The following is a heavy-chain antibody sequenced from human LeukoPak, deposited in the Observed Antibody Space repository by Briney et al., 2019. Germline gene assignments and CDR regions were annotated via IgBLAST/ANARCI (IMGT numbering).Heavy chain of an antibody. Sequence: GRSLRLSCAASGFTFSSYGMHWVRQAPGKGLEWVAFIRYDGSNKYYADSVKGRFTISRDNSKNTLYLQMNSLRAEDTAVYYCAKVRTVTTYYYYYMDVWGKGTTVTVSS. D-gene: IGHD4-17*01. CDR2: IRYDGSNK. CDR3: AKVRTVTTYYYYYMDV. V-gene: IGHV3-30*02. CDR1: GFTFSSYG. J-gene: IGHJ6*03.